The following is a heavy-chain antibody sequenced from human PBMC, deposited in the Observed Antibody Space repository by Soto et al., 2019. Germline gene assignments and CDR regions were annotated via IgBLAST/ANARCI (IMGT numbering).Heavy chain of an antibody. Sequence: GGSLRLSCAASGFTFNRHGMHWVRQAPGKGLEWVALIWYDGSYKNYAESVKGRFTISRDNSKNTLYLQMNSLRAEDTALYYCARDVNDYGDLGLDYWGQGTLVTVSS. CDR1: GFTFNRHG. D-gene: IGHD4-17*01. V-gene: IGHV3-33*01. CDR3: ARDVNDYGDLGLDY. CDR2: IWYDGSYK. J-gene: IGHJ4*02.